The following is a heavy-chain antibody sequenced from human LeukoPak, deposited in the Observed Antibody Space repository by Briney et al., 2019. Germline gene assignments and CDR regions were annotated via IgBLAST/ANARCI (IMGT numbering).Heavy chain of an antibody. CDR2: ISYDGSNK. CDR1: GFTFSNAG. J-gene: IGHJ4*02. CDR3: AKRAGAGPSVDY. Sequence: PGGSLRLSCAASGFTFSNAGMSWVRQAPGKGLEWVAVISYDGSNKYYADSVKGRFTISRDNSKNTLYLEMNSLRAEDTAVYYCAKRAGAGPSVDYWGQGTLVTVSS. V-gene: IGHV3-30*18. D-gene: IGHD6-13*01.